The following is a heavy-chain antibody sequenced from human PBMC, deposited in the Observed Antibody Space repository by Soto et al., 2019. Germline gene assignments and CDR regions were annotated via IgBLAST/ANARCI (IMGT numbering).Heavy chain of an antibody. CDR1: GFTFSSYS. Sequence: SLRLSCAASGFTFSSYSMNWVRQAPGKGLEWVSYISSSSSTIYYADSVKGRFTISRDNAKNSLYLQMNSLRDEDTAVYYCARDFRSYYYDSSGYRDYWGQGTLVTVSS. CDR2: ISSSSSTI. V-gene: IGHV3-48*02. D-gene: IGHD3-22*01. CDR3: ARDFRSYYYDSSGYRDY. J-gene: IGHJ4*02.